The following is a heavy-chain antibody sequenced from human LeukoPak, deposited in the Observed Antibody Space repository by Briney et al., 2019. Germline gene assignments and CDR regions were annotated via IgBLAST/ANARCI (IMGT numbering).Heavy chain of an antibody. CDR3: ARDGSSGWYWVDY. J-gene: IGHJ4*02. D-gene: IGHD6-19*01. CDR2: IWYDGSNK. CDR1: GFTFSSYG. V-gene: IGHV3-33*01. Sequence: GGSLRLSCAASGFTFSSYGMRWVRQAPGKGLEWVAVIWYDGSNKYYADSVKGRFTISRDNSKNTLYLQMNSLRAEDTAVYYCARDGSSGWYWVDYWGQGTLVTVSS.